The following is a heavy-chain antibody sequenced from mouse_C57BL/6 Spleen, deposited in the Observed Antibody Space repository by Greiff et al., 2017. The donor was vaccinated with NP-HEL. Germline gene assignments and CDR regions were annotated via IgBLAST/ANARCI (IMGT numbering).Heavy chain of an antibody. CDR1: GCTFTSYW. CDR2: IDPSDSYT. V-gene: IGHV1-69*01. CDR3: ASQYFDY. J-gene: IGHJ2*01. Sequence: QVQLQQPGAELVMPGASVKLSCKASGCTFTSYWMHWVTQRPGQGLEWIGEIDPSDSYTNYNQKFKGKSTLTVDKSSSTAYMQLSSLTSEDSAVYYCASQYFDYWGKGTTLTVSS.